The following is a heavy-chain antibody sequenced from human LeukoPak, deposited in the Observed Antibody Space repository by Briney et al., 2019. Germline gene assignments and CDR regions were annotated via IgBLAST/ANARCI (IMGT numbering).Heavy chain of an antibody. CDR2: ISDDGSKR. D-gene: IGHD1-1*01. V-gene: IGHV3-30*03. CDR1: GFTFSSYG. Sequence: GSLRLSCAPSGFTFSSYGMHWVRQAPGKGLEWVAVISDDGSKRYYADSVKGRFSISRDNSKNTLYLQMNSLRSDDTAVYYCARDQTLNLERRTNYYYYYMDVWGKGTTVTVSS. J-gene: IGHJ6*03. CDR3: ARDQTLNLERRTNYYYYYMDV.